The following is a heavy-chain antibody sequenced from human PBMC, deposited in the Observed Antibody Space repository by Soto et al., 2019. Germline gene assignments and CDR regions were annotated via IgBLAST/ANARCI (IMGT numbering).Heavy chain of an antibody. V-gene: IGHV3-53*01. CDR3: ARLGWDLRKEGAFDI. Sequence: GGSLRLSCAASGFTVSSNYMSWVRQAPGKGLEWVSVIYSGGSTYYADSVKGRFTISRDNSKNTLYLQMNSLRAEDTAVYYCARLGWDLRKEGAFDIWGQGTMVTVSS. J-gene: IGHJ3*02. CDR1: GFTVSSNY. D-gene: IGHD1-26*01. CDR2: IYSGGST.